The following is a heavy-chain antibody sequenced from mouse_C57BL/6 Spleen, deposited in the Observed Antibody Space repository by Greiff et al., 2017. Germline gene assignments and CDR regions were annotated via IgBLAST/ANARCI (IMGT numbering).Heavy chain of an antibody. Sequence: EVQGVESGTVLARPGASVKMSCKTSGYTFTSYWMHWVKQRPGQGLEWIGAIYPGNSDTSYNQKFKGKAKLPAVTSASTAYMELSSLTNEDSAVYDCTGGNWYFDVWGTGTTVTVSS. CDR3: TGGNWYFDV. J-gene: IGHJ1*03. CDR1: GYTFTSYW. V-gene: IGHV1-5*01. CDR2: IYPGNSDT.